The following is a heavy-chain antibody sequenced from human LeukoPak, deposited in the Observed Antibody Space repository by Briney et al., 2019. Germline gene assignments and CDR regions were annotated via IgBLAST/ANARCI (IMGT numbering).Heavy chain of an antibody. CDR3: AIQQQLADFDY. D-gene: IGHD6-13*01. J-gene: IGHJ4*02. Sequence: GGSLRLSCAASGFTFSSYAMSWVRQAPGKGLEWVSAISGSGCSTYYADSVKGRFTISRDNSKNTLYLQMNSLRAEDTAVYYCAIQQQLADFDYWGQGTLVTVSS. CDR1: GFTFSSYA. CDR2: ISGSGCST. V-gene: IGHV3-23*01.